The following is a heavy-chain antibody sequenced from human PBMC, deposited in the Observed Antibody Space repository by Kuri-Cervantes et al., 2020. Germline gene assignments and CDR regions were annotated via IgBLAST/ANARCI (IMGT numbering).Heavy chain of an antibody. J-gene: IGHJ3*02. CDR2: ISWNSGSI. CDR1: GFTFYDYA. Sequence: SLKISCAASGFTFYDYAMHWVRQAPGKGLEWVSGISWNSGSIGYADSVKGRFTISRDNAKNSRYLQMNSLRAEDTAVYYCARVRLVVGESHVGNAFDTWGQGTMVTVSS. V-gene: IGHV3-9*01. D-gene: IGHD2-15*01. CDR3: ARVRLVVGESHVGNAFDT.